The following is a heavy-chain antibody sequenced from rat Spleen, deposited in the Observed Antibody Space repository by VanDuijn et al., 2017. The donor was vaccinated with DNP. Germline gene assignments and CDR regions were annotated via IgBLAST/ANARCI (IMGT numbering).Heavy chain of an antibody. CDR1: GFTFSDYY. CDR2: ISYFGDNT. D-gene: IGHD1-11*01. Sequence: EVQLVGSGGGSVQPGRSLKLSCAASGFTFSDYYMAWVRQAPTKGLELVAYISYFGDNTYSGDSVKGRFTISRDNAKSTLYLQMNSLRSEDMATYYCARHGRRVFDYWGQGVMVTVSS. J-gene: IGHJ2*01. CDR3: ARHGRRVFDY. V-gene: IGHV5-22*01.